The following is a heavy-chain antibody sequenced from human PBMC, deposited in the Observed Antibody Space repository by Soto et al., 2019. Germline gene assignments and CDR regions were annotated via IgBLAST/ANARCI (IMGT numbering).Heavy chain of an antibody. J-gene: IGHJ4*02. CDR3: ARLHIVVVTAIPDY. D-gene: IGHD2-21*02. V-gene: IGHV1-18*01. CDR2: ISAYNGNT. CDR1: GYTFTSYG. Sequence: ASVKVSCKASGYTFTSYGISWVRQAPGQGLEWMGWISAYNGNTNYAQKLQGRVTMTTDTSTSTAYMELRSLRSGDTAVYYCARLHIVVVTAIPDYWGQGTLVTVS.